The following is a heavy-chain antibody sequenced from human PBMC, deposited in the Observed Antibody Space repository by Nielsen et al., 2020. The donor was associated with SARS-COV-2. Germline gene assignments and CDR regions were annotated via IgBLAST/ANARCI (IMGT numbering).Heavy chain of an antibody. V-gene: IGHV3-21*01. CDR3: ARDLAAAGTERYYYYYMDV. D-gene: IGHD6-13*01. CDR2: ISSSSSYI. Sequence: GGSLRLSCAASGFTFSSYSMNWVRQAPGKGLEWVSSISSSSSYIYYADSVKGRFTISRDNAKNSLYLQMNSLRAEDTAAYYCARDLAAAGTERYYYYYMDVWGKGTTVTVSS. CDR1: GFTFSSYS. J-gene: IGHJ6*03.